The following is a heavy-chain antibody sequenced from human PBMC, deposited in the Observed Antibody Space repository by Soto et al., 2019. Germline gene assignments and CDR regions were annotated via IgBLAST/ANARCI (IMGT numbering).Heavy chain of an antibody. D-gene: IGHD5-18*01. J-gene: IGHJ4*02. V-gene: IGHV3-23*01. CDR3: AKSQYGYTYGSYDY. Sequence: GGSLRLSCAASGITLSNYAMSWVRQAPGKGLEWVSGISGSGDSTYYADSVKGRFTISRDNSKNMLYLQMNNLRADDTAAYFCAKSQYGYTYGSYDYWGQGTLVTVSS. CDR2: ISGSGDST. CDR1: GITLSNYA.